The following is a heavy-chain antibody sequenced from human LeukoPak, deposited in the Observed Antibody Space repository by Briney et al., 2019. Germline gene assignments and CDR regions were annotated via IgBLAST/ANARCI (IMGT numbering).Heavy chain of an antibody. Sequence: AASVKVSCKASGYTFTGYYMHWERQAPGQGLEWMGWIDPNSGGTNYAQKFQGRVTMTRDTSISTAYMELSRLRSDDTAVYYCAREQLVLGMDVWGQGTTVTVSS. V-gene: IGHV1-2*02. D-gene: IGHD6-6*01. CDR3: AREQLVLGMDV. CDR2: IDPNSGGT. CDR1: GYTFTGYY. J-gene: IGHJ6*02.